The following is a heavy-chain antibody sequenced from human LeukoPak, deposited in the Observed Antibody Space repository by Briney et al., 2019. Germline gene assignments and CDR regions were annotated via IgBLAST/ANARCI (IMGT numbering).Heavy chain of an antibody. V-gene: IGHV3-23*01. CDR2: FSGSGGGT. CDR1: GFTFSSSA. D-gene: IGHD6-13*01. CDR3: AKGRGGGSSWYYFDY. J-gene: IGHJ4*02. Sequence: GGSLRLSCAASGFTFSSSAMSWVRQAPGKGLEWVSGFSGSGGGTFYVDSVKGRFTISRDNSKNALYLQMNSLRAEDTAVYYCAKGRGGGSSWYYFDYWGQGTLVTVSS.